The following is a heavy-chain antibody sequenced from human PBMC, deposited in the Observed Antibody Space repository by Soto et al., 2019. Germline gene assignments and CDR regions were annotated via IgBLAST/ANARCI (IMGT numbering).Heavy chain of an antibody. CDR3: AKIPTGSGRSKFDY. CDR1: GFTFRTYS. D-gene: IGHD3-10*01. V-gene: IGHV3-23*01. J-gene: IGHJ4*02. Sequence: GSLKLSCAASGFTFRTYSMNWVLQAPGKGLEWISAISGSGSFTHYADSVRGRSTISRDNSQNQLYLQMNNLRGDDTAMYYCAKIPTGSGRSKFDYWGQGIQVTVSS. CDR2: ISGSGSFT.